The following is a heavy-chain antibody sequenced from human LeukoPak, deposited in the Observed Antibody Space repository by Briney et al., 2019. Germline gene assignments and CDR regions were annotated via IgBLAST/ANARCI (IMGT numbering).Heavy chain of an antibody. CDR3: ARKAVVTSGGAFDI. CDR2: IIPIFGTA. CDR1: GGTFSSYA. J-gene: IGHJ3*02. V-gene: IGHV1-69*05. D-gene: IGHD4-23*01. Sequence: GASVKVSCKASGGTFSSYAISWVRQAPGQGLEWMGGIIPIFGTANYAQKFQGRVTITTDESTSTAYMELSSLRSEDTAVYYCARKAVVTSGGAFDIWGQGTMVTVSS.